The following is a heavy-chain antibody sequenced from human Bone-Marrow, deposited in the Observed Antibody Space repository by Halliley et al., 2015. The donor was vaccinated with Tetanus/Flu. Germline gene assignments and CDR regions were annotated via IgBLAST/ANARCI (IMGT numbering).Heavy chain of an antibody. V-gene: IGHV5-51*01. CDR1: GYSFTSNW. CDR3: GRHIAGHTGDFEF. Sequence: VQLVQSGAEVKKPGESLKISCKGSGYSFTSNWIGWVRQMPGKGLVWGGIINPGDSETRYSPSFQGQVTISADKSISTAYLQRGSLGPADAATYYCGRHIAGHTGDFEFWGQGTLVTVSS. D-gene: IGHD3-9*01. CDR2: INPGDSET. J-gene: IGHJ4*02.